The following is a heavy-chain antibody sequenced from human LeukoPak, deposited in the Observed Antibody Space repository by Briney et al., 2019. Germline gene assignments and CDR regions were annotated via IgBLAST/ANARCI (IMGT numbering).Heavy chain of an antibody. Sequence: PSETLSLTCTVSGGSISSSSYYWGWIRQPPGKGLEWIGSIYYSVSTYYNPSLKSRVTISVDTSKNQFSLKLSSVTAADTAVYYCARRSPYTVVTPFFDYWGQGTLVTVSS. CDR1: GGSISSSSYY. J-gene: IGHJ4*02. D-gene: IGHD4-23*01. V-gene: IGHV4-39*07. CDR3: ARRSPYTVVTPFFDY. CDR2: IYYSVST.